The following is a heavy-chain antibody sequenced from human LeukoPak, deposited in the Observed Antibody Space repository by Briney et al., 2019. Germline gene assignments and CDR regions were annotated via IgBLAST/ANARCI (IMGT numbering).Heavy chain of an antibody. CDR1: GYTFTSYY. V-gene: IGHV1-46*01. J-gene: IGHJ4*02. CDR3: ARRMATNNGLDY. Sequence: APVKVSCKASGYTFTSYYMHWVRQAPGQGLEWMGIINPSGGSTSYAQKFQGRVTMTRDTSTSTVYMELSSLRSEDTAVYYCARRMATNNGLDYWGQGTLVTVSS. D-gene: IGHD5-24*01. CDR2: INPSGGST.